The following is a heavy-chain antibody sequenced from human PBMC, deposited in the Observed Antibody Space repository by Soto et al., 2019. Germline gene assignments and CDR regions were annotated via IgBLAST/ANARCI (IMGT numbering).Heavy chain of an antibody. J-gene: IGHJ4*02. Sequence: QVQLVESGGGVVQPGRSLRLSCAASGFTFSSYDMHWVRQAPGKGLEWVALISYDGSNKYYADSVKGRFTISRDNSKNTLYLQMNSLRAEDTAVYYCARDQSGNDYGDYTDFDYWGQGTLVTVSS. CDR3: ARDQSGNDYGDYTDFDY. CDR1: GFTFSSYD. V-gene: IGHV3-30*03. CDR2: ISYDGSNK. D-gene: IGHD4-17*01.